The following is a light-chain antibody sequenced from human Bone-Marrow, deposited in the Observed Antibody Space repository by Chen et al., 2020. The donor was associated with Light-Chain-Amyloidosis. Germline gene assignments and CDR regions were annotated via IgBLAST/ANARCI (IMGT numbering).Light chain of an antibody. CDR2: AAS. CDR3: QQLNGYPLT. Sequence: DIQLTQFPSFLSASVGDRVTITCRASQGIGSYLAWYQQRPGEAPKLLIYAASALQSGVPSRFSGSRSGTDFTLTINSLLPEDFATYYCQQLNGYPLTFGGGTTVEIQ. CDR1: QGIGSY. J-gene: IGKJ4*01. V-gene: IGKV1-9*01.